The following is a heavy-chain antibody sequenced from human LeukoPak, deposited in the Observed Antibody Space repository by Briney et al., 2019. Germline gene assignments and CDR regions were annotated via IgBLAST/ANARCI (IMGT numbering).Heavy chain of an antibody. V-gene: IGHV4-34*01. CDR3: ARGPSETMIVVVPTPFDY. Sequence: LRLSCTASGFTFGDYAMSWIRQSPGKGLEWIGEINHSGSTNYNPSLKSRVTISVDTSKNQFSLKLSSVTAADTAVYYCARGPSETMIVVVPTPFDYWGQGTLVTVSS. D-gene: IGHD3-22*01. CDR1: GFTFGDYA. J-gene: IGHJ4*02. CDR2: INHSGST.